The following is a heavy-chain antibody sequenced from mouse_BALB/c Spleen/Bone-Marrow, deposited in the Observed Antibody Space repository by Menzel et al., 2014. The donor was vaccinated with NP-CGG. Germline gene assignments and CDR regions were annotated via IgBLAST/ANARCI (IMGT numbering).Heavy chain of an antibody. CDR1: GFTFSSFG. Sequence: EVKLMESGGGLVQPGGSRKLSCAASGFTFSSFGMHWVRQAPEKGLEWVAYISSGSSTIYYADTVKGRFTISRDSPKNTLFLQMTSLRSEDTAMYYCAIEGYYDYWGQGTTLTVSS. D-gene: IGHD2-3*01. CDR2: ISSGSSTI. CDR3: AIEGYYDY. V-gene: IGHV5-17*02. J-gene: IGHJ2*01.